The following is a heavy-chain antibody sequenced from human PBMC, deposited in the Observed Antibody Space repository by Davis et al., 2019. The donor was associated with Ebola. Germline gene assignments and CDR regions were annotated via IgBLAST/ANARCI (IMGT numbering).Heavy chain of an antibody. CDR2: ISSSSSYI. D-gene: IGHD3-22*01. CDR1: GFTFSSYG. J-gene: IGHJ4*02. Sequence: GGSLRLSCAASGFTFSSYGMNWVRQAPGKGLEWVSSISSSSSYIYYADSVKGRFTISRDNAKNSLYLQMNSLRAEDTAVYYCASETYYYDSSGYHPYFDYWGQGTLVTVSS. V-gene: IGHV3-21*01. CDR3: ASETYYYDSSGYHPYFDY.